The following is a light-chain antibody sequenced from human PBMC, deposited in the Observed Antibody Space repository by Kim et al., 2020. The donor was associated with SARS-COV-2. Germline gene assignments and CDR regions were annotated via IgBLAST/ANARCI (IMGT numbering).Light chain of an antibody. V-gene: IGLV3-9*01. Sequence: VARGQTARITWGGNNIGSKNVHWYQQKPGQAPVLVIYRDSNRPSGIPERFSGSNSGNTATLTISRAQAGDEADYYCQVWDSSTVVFGGGTKLTVL. J-gene: IGLJ2*01. CDR1: NIGSKN. CDR2: RDS. CDR3: QVWDSSTVV.